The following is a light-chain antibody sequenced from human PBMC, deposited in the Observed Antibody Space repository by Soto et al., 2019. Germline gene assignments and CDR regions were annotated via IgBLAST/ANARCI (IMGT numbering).Light chain of an antibody. Sequence: DIQMTQSPSTLSGSVGDRVTITCRVSQTISSWLAWYQQKTGKAPTLLIYKASTLKSGVPSRFSGSGSGAEFTLTISSLQPDDFATYYCQHYNSYSEAFGQGTTGDIK. CDR2: KAS. V-gene: IGKV1-5*03. CDR1: QTISSW. J-gene: IGKJ1*01. CDR3: QHYNSYSEA.